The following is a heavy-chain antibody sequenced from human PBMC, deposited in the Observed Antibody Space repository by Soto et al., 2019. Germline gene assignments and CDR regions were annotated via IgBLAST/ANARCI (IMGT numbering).Heavy chain of an antibody. CDR1: GFTFSGYD. Sequence: EVQLVESGGGLVQPGGSLRLSCAASGFTFSGYDMHWVRQATGKGLEWVSAIGTAGDTYYPGSVKGRFTISRENAKNSLYLQMNRLRAGDTAVYYGARDNGRYAFDIWGQGTMVTVSS. V-gene: IGHV3-13*01. CDR3: ARDNGRYAFDI. J-gene: IGHJ3*02. CDR2: IGTAGDT. D-gene: IGHD2-8*01.